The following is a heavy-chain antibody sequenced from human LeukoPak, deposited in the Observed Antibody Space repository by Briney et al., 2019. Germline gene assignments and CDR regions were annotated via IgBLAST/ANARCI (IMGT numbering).Heavy chain of an antibody. D-gene: IGHD2-21*02. V-gene: IGHV3-21*01. J-gene: IGHJ3*02. CDR3: ARGGMTAIRGDAFDI. Sequence: GGSLRLSCAASGLTFSSYDMNWVRQAPGKGLEWVSSLTTDSRNIYYADSVKGRFTISRDNAKNSLYLEMNNLRAEDTAVYYCARGGMTAIRGDAFDIWGQGTKVTVSS. CDR2: LTTDSRNI. CDR1: GLTFSSYD.